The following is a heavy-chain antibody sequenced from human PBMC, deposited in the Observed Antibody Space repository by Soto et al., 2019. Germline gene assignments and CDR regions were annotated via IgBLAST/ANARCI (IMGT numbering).Heavy chain of an antibody. D-gene: IGHD1-26*01. V-gene: IGHV5-51*01. CDR1: GYSFTEYW. CDR2: FYPADSDT. J-gene: IGHJ6*02. CDR3: AKTRALSGKTGDYFPMDI. Sequence: PGESLKISCKGSGYSFTEYWIAWVRQMPGKGLEWMGIFYPADSDTRYSPSFQGQVTISADKSISTAYLQWSSLEASDTAMYYCAKTRALSGKTGDYFPMDIWGQGTTVTSP.